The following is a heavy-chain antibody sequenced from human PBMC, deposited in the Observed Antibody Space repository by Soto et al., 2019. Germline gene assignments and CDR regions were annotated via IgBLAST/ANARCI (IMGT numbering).Heavy chain of an antibody. D-gene: IGHD3-22*01. CDR1: GSGLRGSY. CDR2: INPNSSGT. J-gene: IGHJ6*02. V-gene: IGHV1-2*02. Sequence: SVQVSCRAYGSGLRGSYIECVRQTPGRGVEWMGWINPNSSGTVYAQKFQGRVTMTRDTSLTTVYMQLNTLTSDDSAVYYCARDLIVDGPDNYAMDVWGQGTTVPVSS. CDR3: ARDLIVDGPDNYAMDV.